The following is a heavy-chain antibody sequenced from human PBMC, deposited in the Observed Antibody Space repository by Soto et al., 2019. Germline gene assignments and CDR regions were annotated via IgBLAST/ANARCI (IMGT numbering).Heavy chain of an antibody. CDR3: ARSRRNYFDP. V-gene: IGHV4-30-4*02. CDR1: GGSTRSDDSY. CDR2: IYYTGTT. J-gene: IGHJ5*02. Sequence: PSETLSLTCTVSGGSTRSDDSYWSWIRQPPGKGLEWIGYIYYTGTTFHNPSLKSRITISVDTSKNQFSLKLSSVTAADTAVYYCARSRRNYFDPWGQGTLVTVSS.